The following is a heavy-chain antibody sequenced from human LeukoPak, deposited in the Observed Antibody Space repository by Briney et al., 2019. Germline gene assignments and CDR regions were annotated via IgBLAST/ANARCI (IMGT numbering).Heavy chain of an antibody. CDR3: ARERDRRGYYDSSGYYMESSY. CDR1: GFTFSDYY. D-gene: IGHD3-22*01. V-gene: IGHV3-11*01. Sequence: PGGSLRLSCAASGFTFSDYYMSWIRQAPGKGLEWVSYISSSGSTIYYADSVKGRFTISRDNAKNSLYLQMNSLRAEDTAVYYCARERDRRGYYDSSGYYMESSYWGQGTLVTVSS. CDR2: ISSSGSTI. J-gene: IGHJ4*02.